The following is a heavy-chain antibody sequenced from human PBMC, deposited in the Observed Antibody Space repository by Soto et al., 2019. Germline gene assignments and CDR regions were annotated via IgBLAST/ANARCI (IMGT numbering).Heavy chain of an antibody. CDR2: IYYSGST. D-gene: IGHD1-7*01. CDR3: ARDLRGSTGCFDP. J-gene: IGHJ5*02. V-gene: IGHV4-59*01. Sequence: QVQLQESGPGLVKPSETLSLTCTVSGGSITSYYWSWIRQPPGKGLEWIGYIYYSGSTNYCPSLKRRVTISAATSTNQFSLKLSSVTAADTAVYYCARDLRGSTGCFDPWGQGTLVTVSS. CDR1: GGSITSYY.